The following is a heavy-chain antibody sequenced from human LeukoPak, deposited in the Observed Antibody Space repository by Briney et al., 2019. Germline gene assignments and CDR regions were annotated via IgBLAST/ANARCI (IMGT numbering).Heavy chain of an antibody. D-gene: IGHD4-11*01. CDR3: ARVDSDDAIDI. J-gene: IGHJ3*02. CDR1: GYTLTRYY. V-gene: IGHV1-2*02. Sequence: GASVTVSCKASGYTLTRYYMHWVRQAPGQGREGMGWINPNSGDTNYAQKFQGRATQTRDTPISTPNMDLSRLRQHETPVYDCARVDSDDAIDIWGQGTMVTVSS. CDR2: INPNSGDT.